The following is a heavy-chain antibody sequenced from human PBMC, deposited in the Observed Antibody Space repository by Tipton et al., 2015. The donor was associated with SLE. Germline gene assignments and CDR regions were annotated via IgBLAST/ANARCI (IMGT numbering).Heavy chain of an antibody. Sequence: TLSLTCAVSGYSISSGYYWGWIRQPPGKGLEWIGSIYHSGSTYYNPSLQSRVTISVDTSKNQFSLKLSSVTAADTAVYYCARAGARIVPRGSFDIWGQGTMVTVSS. J-gene: IGHJ3*02. D-gene: IGHD3-22*01. V-gene: IGHV4-38-2*01. CDR2: IYHSGST. CDR3: ARAGARIVPRGSFDI. CDR1: GYSISSGYY.